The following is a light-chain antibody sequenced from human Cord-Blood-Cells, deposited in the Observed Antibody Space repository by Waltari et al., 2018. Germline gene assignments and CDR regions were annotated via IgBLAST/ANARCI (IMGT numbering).Light chain of an antibody. Sequence: QSALTQPASVSGSPGQSITISCTCTSSDVGGYNYVSWYQQHPVKAPTLMIYDVSQRPSVVSNRFSGSKSGNTASLTISGLQAEDEADYYCSSYTSSSTWVFGGGTKLTVL. CDR1: SSDVGGYNY. CDR3: SSYTSSSTWV. J-gene: IGLJ3*02. CDR2: DVS. V-gene: IGLV2-14*01.